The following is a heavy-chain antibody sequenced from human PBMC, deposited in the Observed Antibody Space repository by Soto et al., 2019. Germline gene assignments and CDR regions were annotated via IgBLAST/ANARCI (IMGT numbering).Heavy chain of an antibody. CDR2: VFHTGNT. D-gene: IGHD6-6*01. J-gene: IGHJ6*02. Sequence: SETLSLTCAVSGDSISSSVWWTWVRQPPGKGLEWIGEVFHTGNTNYNPSLKSRVTMSVDKSTNEFSLKVTSVTAADTAVYYCARGDWDSSSLSPYYYYYGMDVWGQGTTVT. V-gene: IGHV4-4*02. CDR3: ARGDWDSSSLSPYYYYYGMDV. CDR1: GDSISSSVW.